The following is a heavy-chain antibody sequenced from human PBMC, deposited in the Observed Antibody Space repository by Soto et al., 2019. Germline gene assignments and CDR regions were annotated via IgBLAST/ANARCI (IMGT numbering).Heavy chain of an antibody. Sequence: SVKVSCKASGGTFSSYAISWVRQAPGQGLGWMGGIIPIFGTANDAQKFQGRVTITADESTSTAYMELSSLRSEDTAVYYCNTSPSGGSGYSPDVWGQGTTVTVSS. CDR2: IIPIFGTA. V-gene: IGHV1-69*13. CDR1: GGTFSSYA. D-gene: IGHD3-3*01. CDR3: NTSPSGGSGYSPDV. J-gene: IGHJ6*02.